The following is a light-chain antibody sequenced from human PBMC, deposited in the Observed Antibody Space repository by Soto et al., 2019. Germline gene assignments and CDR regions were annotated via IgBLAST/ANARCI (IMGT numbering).Light chain of an antibody. CDR3: SSYTGSSTYGV. CDR2: DVS. Sequence: QSALTQPASVSGSPGQSITISCTGTSSDVGGYNYVSWDQQHPGKAPKLMIYDVSNRPSGVSNRFSGSKSGNTASLTISGLQAEDGADYYFSSYTGSSTYGVFGGGTKLTVL. CDR1: SSDVGGYNY. J-gene: IGLJ2*01. V-gene: IGLV2-14*01.